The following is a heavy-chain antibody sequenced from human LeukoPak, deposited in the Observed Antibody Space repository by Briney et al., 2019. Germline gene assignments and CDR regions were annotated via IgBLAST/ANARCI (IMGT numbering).Heavy chain of an antibody. V-gene: IGHV1-24*01. CDR1: GDTLSELT. Sequence: ASVKVSCKVSGDTLSELTMHWVRQAPGKGLEWMGGFDPCAGKILYAQQFQGRVTMTEDTSTDTAYMEPTSLRSEDSGVYFCAAGGIYSLLDYWGQGTLVTVSS. CDR3: AAGGIYSLLDY. J-gene: IGHJ4*02. CDR2: FDPCAGKI. D-gene: IGHD3-10*01.